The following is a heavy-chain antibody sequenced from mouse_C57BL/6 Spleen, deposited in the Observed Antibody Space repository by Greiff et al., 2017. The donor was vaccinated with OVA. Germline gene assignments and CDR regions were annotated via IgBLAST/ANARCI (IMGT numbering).Heavy chain of an antibody. J-gene: IGHJ3*01. Sequence: QVQLQQPGAELVKPGASVKLSCKASGYTFTSYWMQWVKQRPGQGLEWIGEIDPSDSYTNYNQKFKGKATLTVDTSSSTAYMQLSSLTSEDSAVYYCARSGSNPYWGQGTLVTVSA. V-gene: IGHV1-50*01. D-gene: IGHD2-5*01. CDR2: IDPSDSYT. CDR3: ARSGSNPY. CDR1: GYTFTSYW.